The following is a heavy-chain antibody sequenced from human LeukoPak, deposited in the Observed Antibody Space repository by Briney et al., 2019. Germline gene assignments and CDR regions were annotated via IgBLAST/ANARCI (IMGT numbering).Heavy chain of an antibody. CDR3: AKGVGYGYFAEYYFDY. D-gene: IGHD5-18*01. CDR1: GFTFSSYA. V-gene: IGHV3-23*01. J-gene: IGHJ4*02. CDR2: ISGSGGST. Sequence: GGSLRLSCAASGFTFSSYAMSWVRQAPGKGLEWVSAISGSGGSTYYADSVKGRFTISRDNSKNTLYLQMNSLRAEDTAVYYCAKGVGYGYFAEYYFDYWGQGTLVTVSS.